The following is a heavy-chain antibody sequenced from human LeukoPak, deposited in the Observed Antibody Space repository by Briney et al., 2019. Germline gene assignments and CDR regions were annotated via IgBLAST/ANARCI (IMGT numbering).Heavy chain of an antibody. CDR3: ARVGGGYGDYWEYYFDD. CDR1: GGSISSYY. D-gene: IGHD4-17*01. V-gene: IGHV4-59*01. Sequence: PSETLSLTCTVSGGSISSYYWSWIRQPPGKGLEWIGYIYYSGSTNYNPSLKSRVTISVDTSKNQFSLKLSSVTAADTAVYYCARVGGGYGDYWEYYFDDGGQGPRVTVP. J-gene: IGHJ4*02. CDR2: IYYSGST.